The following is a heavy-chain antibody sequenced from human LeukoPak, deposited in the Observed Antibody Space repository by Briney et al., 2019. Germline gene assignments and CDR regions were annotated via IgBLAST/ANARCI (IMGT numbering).Heavy chain of an antibody. V-gene: IGHV3-33*01. CDR2: IWYDGSNK. Sequence: GGSLRLSCAASGFTFSSYGMRWVRQAPGKGLEWVAVIWYDGSNKYYADSVKGRFTISRDNSKNTPYLQMNSLRAEDTAVYYCARRGGGNLPIDYWGQGTLVTVSS. D-gene: IGHD4-23*01. CDR3: ARRGGGNLPIDY. J-gene: IGHJ4*02. CDR1: GFTFSSYG.